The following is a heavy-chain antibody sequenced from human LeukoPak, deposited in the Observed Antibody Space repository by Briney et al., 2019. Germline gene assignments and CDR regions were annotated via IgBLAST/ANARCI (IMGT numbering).Heavy chain of an antibody. CDR1: GFTFNTYS. CDR2: ISGSGGST. D-gene: IGHD3-10*01. CDR3: ARGPQFSGPGWFDP. V-gene: IGHV3-21*01. Sequence: GGSLRLSCAASGFTFNTYSMNWVRQAPGKGGEGVSAISGSGGSTYYADSVQGRFPISRDNTKDSLYLQMNSLRAEDTAIYYCARGPQFSGPGWFDPWGQGTLVTVSS. J-gene: IGHJ5*02.